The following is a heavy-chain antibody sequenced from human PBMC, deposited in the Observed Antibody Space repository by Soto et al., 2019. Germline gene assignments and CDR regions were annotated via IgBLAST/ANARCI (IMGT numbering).Heavy chain of an antibody. CDR1: GGSISSGDYY. CDR3: ARVRRDFWSGYYPFDP. V-gene: IGHV4-30-4*01. D-gene: IGHD3-3*01. CDR2: IYCSGST. J-gene: IGHJ5*02. Sequence: SETLSLTCTVSGGSISSGDYYWSWIRQPPGKGLEWIGYIYCSGSTYYNPSLKSRVTISVDTSKNQFSLKLSSVTAADTAAYYCARVRRDFWSGYYPFDPWGQGTLVTVSS.